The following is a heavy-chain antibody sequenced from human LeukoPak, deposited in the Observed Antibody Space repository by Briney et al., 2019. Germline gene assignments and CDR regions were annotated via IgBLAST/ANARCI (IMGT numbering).Heavy chain of an antibody. CDR1: GYTFTSYG. Sequence: ASVKVSCKASGYTFTSYGISWVRQAPGQGLEWMGWISAYNGNTNYAQKLQGRVTMTTDTSTSTAYMELRSLRSDDTAVHYCAREIRKTSYYYDSSGYEYWGQGTLVTVSS. CDR2: ISAYNGNT. V-gene: IGHV1-18*01. J-gene: IGHJ4*02. D-gene: IGHD3-22*01. CDR3: AREIRKTSYYYDSSGYEY.